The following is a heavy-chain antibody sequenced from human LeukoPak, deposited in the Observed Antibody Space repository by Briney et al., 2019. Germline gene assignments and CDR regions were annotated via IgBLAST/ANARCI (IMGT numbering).Heavy chain of an antibody. Sequence: SVKVSCKASGGTFSSYAISWVRQAPGQGLEWMGGIIPIFGTANYAQKFQGRVTITADESTSTAYMELSSLRSEDTAVYCCARVVRDYYYYYYMDVWGKGTTVTVSS. CDR3: ARVVRDYYYYYYMDV. CDR2: IIPIFGTA. CDR1: GGTFSSYA. J-gene: IGHJ6*03. D-gene: IGHD1-26*01. V-gene: IGHV1-69*13.